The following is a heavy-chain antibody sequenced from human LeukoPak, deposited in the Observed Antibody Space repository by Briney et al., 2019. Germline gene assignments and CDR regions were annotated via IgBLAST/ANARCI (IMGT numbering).Heavy chain of an antibody. Sequence: GGSLRLSCAASGFTFSSYWMSWVRQAPGKGLEWVANIKQDGSEKYYVDSVKGRFTISRDNAKNSLYLQMNSLRAEDTAVYYCARDEPLQWLAPFDYRGQGTLVTVSS. CDR3: ARDEPLQWLAPFDY. J-gene: IGHJ4*02. D-gene: IGHD6-19*01. V-gene: IGHV3-7*01. CDR1: GFTFSSYW. CDR2: IKQDGSEK.